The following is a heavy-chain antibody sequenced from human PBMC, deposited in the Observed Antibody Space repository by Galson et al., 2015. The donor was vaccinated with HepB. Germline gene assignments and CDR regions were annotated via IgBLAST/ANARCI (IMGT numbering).Heavy chain of an antibody. CDR2: ISYDGSNK. CDR3: AKARLGYCTNGVCPPDY. J-gene: IGHJ4*02. Sequence: SLRLSCAASGFTFSSYRMHWVRQAPGKGLEWVAVISYDGSNKYYADSVKGRFTISRDNSKNTLYLQMNSLRAEDTAVYYCAKARLGYCTNGVCPPDYWGQGTLVTVSS. CDR1: GFTFSSYR. D-gene: IGHD2-8*01. V-gene: IGHV3-30*18.